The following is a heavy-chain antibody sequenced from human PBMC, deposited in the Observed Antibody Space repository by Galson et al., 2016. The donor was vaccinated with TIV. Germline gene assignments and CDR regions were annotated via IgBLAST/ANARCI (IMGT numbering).Heavy chain of an antibody. D-gene: IGHD3-16*02. J-gene: IGHJ4*02. CDR3: ARQGPWSFYFDF. V-gene: IGHV4-39*01. CDR1: GGSVSSSTYF. CDR2: VYYDGTT. Sequence: ETLSLTCTVSGGSVSSSTYFWAWVRQPPGEGLEWIGTVYYDGTTYTNPSLKSPVTLSVDSSKNQISLKLSSVTAADPAIYFCARQGPWSFYFDFWRQGTLVTVSS.